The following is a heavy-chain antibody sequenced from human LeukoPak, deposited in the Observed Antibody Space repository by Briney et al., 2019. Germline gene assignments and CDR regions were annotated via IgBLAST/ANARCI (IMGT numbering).Heavy chain of an antibody. CDR3: ASDKGYSNNYFDY. CDR1: GGSISTTGYY. J-gene: IGHJ4*01. V-gene: IGHV4-39*01. Sequence: SETLSLTCTVSGGSISTTGYYWAWIGQPPGKGLEWIASIYYSGSTYYNSSLRSRVTISVDTSRNQFSLKLSSVTAADTALYYCASDKGYSNNYFDYWGQGTLVTVSS. D-gene: IGHD6-13*01. CDR2: IYYSGST.